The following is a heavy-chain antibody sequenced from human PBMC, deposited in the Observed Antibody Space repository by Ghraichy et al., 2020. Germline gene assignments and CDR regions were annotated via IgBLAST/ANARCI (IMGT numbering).Heavy chain of an antibody. CDR1: GGSISSYY. D-gene: IGHD3-10*01. Sequence: SETLSLTCTVSGGSISSYYWSWIRQPAGKGLEWIGRIYTSGSTNYNPSLKSRVTMSVDTSKNQFSLKLSSVTAADTAVYYCARSGSGSYWGYYYYGMDVWGQGTTVTVSS. V-gene: IGHV4-4*07. CDR3: ARSGSGSYWGYYYYGMDV. J-gene: IGHJ6*02. CDR2: IYTSGST.